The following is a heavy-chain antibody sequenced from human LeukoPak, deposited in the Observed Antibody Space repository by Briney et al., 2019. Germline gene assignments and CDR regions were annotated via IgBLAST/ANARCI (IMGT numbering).Heavy chain of an antibody. V-gene: IGHV4-59*01. J-gene: IGHJ4*02. CDR3: ARGPPVSYFDY. Sequence: SETLSLTCTVSGGSISSYYWSWIRQPPGKGLEWIGYMYYIGSTNYNPSLKSRVTISIDTSKNQFSLKLTSVTAADTAVYYCARGPPVSYFDYWGQGTLVTVSS. CDR2: MYYIGST. CDR1: GGSISSYY.